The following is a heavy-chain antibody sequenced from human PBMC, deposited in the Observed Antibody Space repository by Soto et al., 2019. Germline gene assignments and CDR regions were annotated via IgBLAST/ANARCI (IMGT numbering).Heavy chain of an antibody. J-gene: IGHJ4*02. D-gene: IGHD3-22*01. Sequence: QVQLVQSGAEVRKPGSSVKVSCKASGGTFSRHAISWVRQAPGQGLEWMGGIIPIFGTANHAQKFQGRVTISADESTSTVDMELSSLRSEDTAMYYCARGWGYDSNDYYYAYWGQGTLVIVSS. CDR1: GGTFSRHA. CDR3: ARGWGYDSNDYYYAY. CDR2: IIPIFGTA. V-gene: IGHV1-69*01.